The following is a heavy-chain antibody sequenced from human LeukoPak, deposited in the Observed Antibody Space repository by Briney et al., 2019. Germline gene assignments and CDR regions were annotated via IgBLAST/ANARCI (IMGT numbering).Heavy chain of an antibody. CDR1: GYTFTGYG. CDR2: ISAYNGNT. J-gene: IGHJ4*02. Sequence: ASVKVSCKASGYTFTGYGISWVRQAPGQGLEWMGWISAYNGNTNYAQKLQGRVTMTTDTSTSTAYMELRSLRSDDTAVYYCARDRPEITMIVVVITSMDYWGQGTLVTVSS. CDR3: ARDRPEITMIVVVITSMDY. V-gene: IGHV1-18*01. D-gene: IGHD3-22*01.